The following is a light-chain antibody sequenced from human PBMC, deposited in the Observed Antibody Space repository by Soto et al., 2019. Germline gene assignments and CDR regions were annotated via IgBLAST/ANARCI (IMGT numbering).Light chain of an antibody. Sequence: QAVVTQEPSLTVSPGGTVTLTCGSSTGTVTGGHYPYWFQQKPGQAPTTLIYATSSKHSWTPARFSGSLLGGKAALTLSGVQPEDEAEYYCLLYYGDSHVFGGGTKLTVL. CDR3: LLYYGDSHV. J-gene: IGLJ2*01. CDR1: TGTVTGGHY. V-gene: IGLV7-46*01. CDR2: ATS.